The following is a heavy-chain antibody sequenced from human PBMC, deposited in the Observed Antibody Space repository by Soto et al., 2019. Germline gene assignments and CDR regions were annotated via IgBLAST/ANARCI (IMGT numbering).Heavy chain of an antibody. V-gene: IGHV3-64D*06. J-gene: IGHJ4*02. CDR2: ISSTGGST. CDR3: VARYCGSTTCYQVDY. CDR1: GFTFTNYA. Sequence: LRLSCSASGFTFTNYAIHWIRQAPGKGLEYVSAISSTGGSTYYADSVKGRFTISRDNSKNTVYLQMSSLRSEDSAVYYCVARYCGSTTCYQVDYWGQGTPVTVSS. D-gene: IGHD2-2*01.